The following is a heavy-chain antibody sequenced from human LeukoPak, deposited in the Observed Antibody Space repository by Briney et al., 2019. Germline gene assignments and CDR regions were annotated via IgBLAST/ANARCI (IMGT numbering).Heavy chain of an antibody. Sequence: SVKVSCKASGGTFSSYAISWVRQAPGQGLEWMGGIIPIFGTANYAQKFQGRVTITADESTSTAYMELSSLRSEDTAVYYCARDLWPYYYDSSGYYYFDYWGQGTLVTVSS. V-gene: IGHV1-69*13. CDR3: ARDLWPYYYDSSGYYYFDY. J-gene: IGHJ4*02. D-gene: IGHD3-22*01. CDR1: GGTFSSYA. CDR2: IIPIFGTA.